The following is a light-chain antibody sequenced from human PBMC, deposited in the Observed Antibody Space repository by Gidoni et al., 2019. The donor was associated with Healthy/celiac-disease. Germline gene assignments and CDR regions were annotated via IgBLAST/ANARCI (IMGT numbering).Light chain of an antibody. J-gene: IGKJ4*01. V-gene: IGKV1-39*01. CDR1: QSIRSS. CDR2: SAS. CDR3: QQTYSTPLT. Sequence: DIKMTQSPSSLSASVGDRVTITCRASQSIRSSLNWYQHTQGKAPKLLISSASTLQIGVPSRVSGSGSGADFTLTISSLQPDDFATYYCQQTYSTPLTFGGGTKVESK.